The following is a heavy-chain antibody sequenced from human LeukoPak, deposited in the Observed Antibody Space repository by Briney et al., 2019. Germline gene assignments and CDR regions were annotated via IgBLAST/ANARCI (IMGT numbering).Heavy chain of an antibody. V-gene: IGHV1-2*02. Sequence: ASVKVSCKASGYTFIGYFMHWVRQAPGQGLEWMGWIDPNSGGTNYAQKFQGRVTMTRDTSISTAYMELSRLRSDDTAVYYCARGFYSSGQLEYFDYWGQGTLVTVSS. D-gene: IGHD6-19*01. CDR2: IDPNSGGT. J-gene: IGHJ4*02. CDR1: GYTFIGYF. CDR3: ARGFYSSGQLEYFDY.